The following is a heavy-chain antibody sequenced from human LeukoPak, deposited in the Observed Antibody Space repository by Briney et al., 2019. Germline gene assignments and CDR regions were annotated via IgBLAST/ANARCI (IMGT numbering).Heavy chain of an antibody. CDR1: GFTFDDYT. J-gene: IGHJ4*02. CDR2: ISWDGGST. Sequence: GGSLRLSCAASGFTFDDYTMHWVRQAPGKGLEWVSLISWDGGSTYYADSVKGRFTISRDNSKNSLYLQMNSLRTEDTALYYCAKGIEAYCGGDCYSWVFDYWGQGTLVTVSS. V-gene: IGHV3-43*01. D-gene: IGHD2-21*01. CDR3: AKGIEAYCGGDCYSWVFDY.